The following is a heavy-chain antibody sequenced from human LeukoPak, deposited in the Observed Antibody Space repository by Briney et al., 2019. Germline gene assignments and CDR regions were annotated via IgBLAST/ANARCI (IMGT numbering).Heavy chain of an antibody. CDR1: GGSINIYY. J-gene: IGHJ5*02. D-gene: IGHD4-17*01. CDR3: ARGPLTVTRGFDP. Sequence: SETLSLTCTVSGGSINIYYWSWIRQPAGKGLEWIGRIYTSGSTHYNPSLKSRITMSVDTSKNQFSLKLSSVTAADTAVYYCARGPLTVTRGFDPWGQGTLVTVSS. V-gene: IGHV4-4*07. CDR2: IYTSGST.